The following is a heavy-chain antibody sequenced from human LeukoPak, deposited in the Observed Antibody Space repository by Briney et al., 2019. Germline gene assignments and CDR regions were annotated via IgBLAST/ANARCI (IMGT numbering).Heavy chain of an antibody. D-gene: IGHD6-13*01. J-gene: IGHJ4*02. Sequence: GGSLRLSCAASGFTFSSYWMSWVRQAPGKGLEWVANIKQDGSEKYYVDSVKGRFTISRDNAKNSLYLQMNSLRAEDTAVYYCARGVLYAGSWYFDYWGQGILVTVSS. CDR3: ARGVLYAGSWYFDY. CDR2: IKQDGSEK. CDR1: GFTFSSYW. V-gene: IGHV3-7*03.